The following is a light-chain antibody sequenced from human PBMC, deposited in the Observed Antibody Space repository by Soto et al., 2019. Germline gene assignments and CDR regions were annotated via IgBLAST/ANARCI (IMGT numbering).Light chain of an antibody. CDR2: DAS. Sequence: EIVLTQSPATLSLSPGERATLSCGASQSVSSGQLAWYQQKPGLAPRLLIYDASSRASGIPDRFSGSGSGTDFTLTISRVEPEDFAVYYCQQYGSSPITFGQGTRLEMK. J-gene: IGKJ5*01. CDR3: QQYGSSPIT. V-gene: IGKV3D-20*01. CDR1: QSVSSGQ.